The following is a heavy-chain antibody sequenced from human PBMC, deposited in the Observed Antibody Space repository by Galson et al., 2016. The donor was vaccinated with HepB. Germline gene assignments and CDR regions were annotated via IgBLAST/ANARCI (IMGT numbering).Heavy chain of an antibody. CDR3: VRRFRYTYGPPYGMDV. CDR1: GGSISSSSYY. V-gene: IGHV4-39*01. CDR2: IYYSGST. Sequence: ETLSLTCTVSGGSISSSSYYWGWIRQPPGKGLEWIGRIYYSGSTYYNPSLQSRITISVDTSKNQFSLKMSSVTAADTAVYYCVRRFRYTYGPPYGMDVWGQGTTVTVSS. J-gene: IGHJ6*02. D-gene: IGHD5-18*01.